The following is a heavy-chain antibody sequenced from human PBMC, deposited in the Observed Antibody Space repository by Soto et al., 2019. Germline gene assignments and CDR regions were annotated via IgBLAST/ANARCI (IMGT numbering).Heavy chain of an antibody. CDR1: GYTFTSYD. CDR3: ARGLRVRFLAWGRSGMDV. J-gene: IGHJ6*02. CDR2: MNPNSGNT. D-gene: IGHD3-3*01. Sequence: GASVKVSCKASGYTFTSYDINWVRQATGQGLEWMAWMNPNSGNTGYAQKFQGRVTMTRNTSISTAYMELSSLRSEDTAVYYCARGLRVRFLAWGRSGMDVGGQGTTVTVFS. V-gene: IGHV1-8*01.